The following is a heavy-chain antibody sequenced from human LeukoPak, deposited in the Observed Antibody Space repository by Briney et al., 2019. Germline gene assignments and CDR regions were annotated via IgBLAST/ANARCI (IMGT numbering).Heavy chain of an antibody. CDR2: INSDGSST. D-gene: IGHD3-22*01. CDR1: GFTFSSYW. J-gene: IGHJ4*02. Sequence: GGSLRLAWAAAGFTFSSYWMHWVRQAPGKGLVWVSRINSDGSSTSYADSVKGRFTISRGNAKNTVYLQMNSLIAEDTAVYYCARSLGSSGYQDYWGQGTLVTVSS. V-gene: IGHV3-74*01. CDR3: ARSLGSSGYQDY.